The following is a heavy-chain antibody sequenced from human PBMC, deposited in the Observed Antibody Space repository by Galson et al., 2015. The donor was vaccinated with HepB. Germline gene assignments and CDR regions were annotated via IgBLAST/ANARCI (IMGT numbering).Heavy chain of an antibody. D-gene: IGHD4-17*01. Sequence: TLSLTCTVSGGSISSGGYYWSWIRQHPGKGLEWIGYIYYSGSTYYNPSLKSRVTISVDTSKNQFSLKLSSVTAADTAVYYCARGWTTKYGMDVWGQGTTVTVSS. J-gene: IGHJ6*02. CDR3: ARGWTTKYGMDV. CDR2: IYYSGST. CDR1: GGSISSGGYY. V-gene: IGHV4-31*03.